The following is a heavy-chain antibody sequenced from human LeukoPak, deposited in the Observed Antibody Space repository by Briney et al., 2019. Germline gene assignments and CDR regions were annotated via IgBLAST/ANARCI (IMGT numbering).Heavy chain of an antibody. CDR3: ARRLCSSLTCNIGPSGNWLDP. CDR2: TYYDGST. CDR1: GGSMSNYW. V-gene: IGHV4-59*08. Sequence: TPSETLSLTCTVSGGSMSNYWWNWIRQPPGKGLEWIGYTYYDGSTYYNPALNSRVTISIDTSKNQFSLKLNSVTAADTAVYYCARRLCSSLTCNIGPSGNWLDPWGQGTLVTVSS. J-gene: IGHJ5*02. D-gene: IGHD2-2*02.